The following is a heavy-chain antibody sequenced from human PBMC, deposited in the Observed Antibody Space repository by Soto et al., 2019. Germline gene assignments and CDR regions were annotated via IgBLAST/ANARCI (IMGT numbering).Heavy chain of an antibody. J-gene: IGHJ4*02. CDR3: ARGHLYCSGYSCYLFDY. CDR2: IYSSGST. CDR1: GGSITSYF. Sequence: PSETLSLTCTVSGGSITSYFWSWIRQPPGKGLEWIGYIYSSGSTNYSPSLKSRVTMSVDTSKNQFSLKLSSVTAADTAVYYCARGHLYCSGYSCYLFDYCGQRTLVPVSS. V-gene: IGHV4-59*01. D-gene: IGHD2-15*01.